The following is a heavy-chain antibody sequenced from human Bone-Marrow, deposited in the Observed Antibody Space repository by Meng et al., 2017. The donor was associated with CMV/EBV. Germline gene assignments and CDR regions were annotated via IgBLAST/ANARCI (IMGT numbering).Heavy chain of an antibody. Sequence: GESLKISCAASGSTSSSYSMNWFRQSPGKGLEWGSSISSSSSYIYYADSVKGRFTISRDNAENSLYLQMNSLRAEDTAVYYFARDGGEDIVVVPSAITSHYFDYWGQGTLVTVSS. J-gene: IGHJ4*02. V-gene: IGHV3-21*01. D-gene: IGHD2-2*02. CDR1: GSTSSSYS. CDR2: ISSSSSYI. CDR3: ARDGGEDIVVVPSAITSHYFDY.